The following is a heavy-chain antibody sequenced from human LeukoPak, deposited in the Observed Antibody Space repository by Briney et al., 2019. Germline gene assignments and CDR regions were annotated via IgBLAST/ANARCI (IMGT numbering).Heavy chain of an antibody. D-gene: IGHD6-13*01. CDR2: IYSGGST. J-gene: IGHJ3*02. CDR3: ARDLWEGSVAAAVFDAFDI. Sequence: PGGSLRLSCAASGFTVSSNYMSWVRQAPGKGLEWVSVIYSGGSTYYADSVKGRFTISRDNSKNTLYLQMNSLRAEDTAVYYCARDLWEGSVAAAVFDAFDIWGQGTMVTVSS. V-gene: IGHV3-53*01. CDR1: GFTVSSNY.